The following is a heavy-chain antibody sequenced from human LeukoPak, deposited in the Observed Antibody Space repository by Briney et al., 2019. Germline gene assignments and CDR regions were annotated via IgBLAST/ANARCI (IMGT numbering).Heavy chain of an antibody. D-gene: IGHD3-10*02. V-gene: IGHV3-7*01. Sequence: GGSLRLSCAASGFTFSSYGMSWVRQAPGKGLEWVANIRQDESERYFADSVKGRFTISRDNAKKSVYLHMSSLRAEDTAVYYCAELGITMIGGVWGKGTTVTISS. CDR2: IRQDESER. CDR1: GFTFSSYG. J-gene: IGHJ6*04. CDR3: AELGITMIGGV.